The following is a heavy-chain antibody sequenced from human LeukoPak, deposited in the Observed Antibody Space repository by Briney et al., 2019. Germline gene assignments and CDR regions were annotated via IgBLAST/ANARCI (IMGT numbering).Heavy chain of an antibody. CDR3: ASRKLGNDY. D-gene: IGHD7-27*01. CDR1: GGSISSYY. CDR2: IYYSGRT. J-gene: IGHJ4*02. V-gene: IGHV4-59*01. Sequence: SETLSLTCNVSGGSISSYYWSWIRQTPGKGLEWIGYIYYSGRTNYNPSLKSRVTISADTSKDQFSLKLSSVTAADTAVYYCASRKLGNDYWGQGTLVTVTS.